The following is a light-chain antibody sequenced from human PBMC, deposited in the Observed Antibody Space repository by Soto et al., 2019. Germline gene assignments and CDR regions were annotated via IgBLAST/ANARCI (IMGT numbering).Light chain of an antibody. Sequence: DIQMTQSPPSLSASVGDRVTITCQASHDIGNSLNWYQDKPGQAPKLVIYDAYNLETGVPSTFSGNGYGTDFTVTISSLRPEDIATYYCQKSDHLPLFGPGTRVDMK. J-gene: IGKJ3*01. CDR1: HDIGNS. CDR3: QKSDHLPL. CDR2: DAY. V-gene: IGKV1-33*01.